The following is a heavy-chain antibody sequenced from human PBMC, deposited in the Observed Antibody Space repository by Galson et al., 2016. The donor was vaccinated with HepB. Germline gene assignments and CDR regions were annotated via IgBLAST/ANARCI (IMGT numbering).Heavy chain of an antibody. CDR3: AREGATSIGGFGY. J-gene: IGHJ4*02. Sequence: SVKVSCKASGDTSSSYFISWVRQAPGQGLEWMGGIIPVLGTPHYAQKFQGRVTMTRDTSTSTVYMELSSLRSEDSAMYYCAREGATSIGGFGYWGQGTLVTVSS. V-gene: IGHV1-69*10. D-gene: IGHD1-26*01. CDR1: GDTSSSYF. CDR2: IIPVLGTP.